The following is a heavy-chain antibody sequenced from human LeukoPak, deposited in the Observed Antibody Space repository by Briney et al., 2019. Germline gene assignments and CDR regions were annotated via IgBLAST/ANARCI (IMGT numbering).Heavy chain of an antibody. CDR2: ISGSGDST. J-gene: IGHJ4*02. CDR3: AEGRSGSYLYPATLDY. Sequence: PGGSLRLSCAASGFTFRSYAMSWVRQAPGKGLEWVSGISGSGDSTYYADSVKGRFTISRDNSKNTLYLQMNSLRAEDTAVYYCAEGRSGSYLYPATLDYWGQGTLVTVSS. D-gene: IGHD2-2*02. V-gene: IGHV3-23*01. CDR1: GFTFRSYA.